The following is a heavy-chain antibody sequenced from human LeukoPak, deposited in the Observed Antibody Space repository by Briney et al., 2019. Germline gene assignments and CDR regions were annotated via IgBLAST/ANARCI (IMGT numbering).Heavy chain of an antibody. V-gene: IGHV3-23*01. Sequence: GGSLRLSCAASGFTFSRYSMSWIRQAPGKGLEWVSAISGSGTTLYYADSVKGRFTISRDNSKNTLYLQINSLRAEDTAVYYCAKDSGGTYFYYYVYMDVWGKGTTVTVSS. CDR3: AKDSGGTYFYYYVYMDV. J-gene: IGHJ6*03. D-gene: IGHD1-26*01. CDR2: ISGSGTTL. CDR1: GFTFSRYS.